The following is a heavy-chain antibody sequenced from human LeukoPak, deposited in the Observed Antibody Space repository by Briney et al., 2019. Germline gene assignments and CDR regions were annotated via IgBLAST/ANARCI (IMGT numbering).Heavy chain of an antibody. J-gene: IGHJ4*02. CDR1: GGTFSSYA. CDR2: IVPIFGTA. CDR3: ARDWGSYYDSSGYDY. D-gene: IGHD3-22*01. V-gene: IGHV1-69*13. Sequence: SVKVSCKASGGTFSSYAISWVRQAPGQGLEWMGGIVPIFGTANYAQKFQGRVTITADESTSTAYMELSSLRSEDTAVYYCARDWGSYYDSSGYDYWGQGTLVTVSS.